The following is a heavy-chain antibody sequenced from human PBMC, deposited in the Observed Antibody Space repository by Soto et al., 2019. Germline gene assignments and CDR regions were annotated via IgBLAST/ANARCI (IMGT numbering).Heavy chain of an antibody. Sequence: GASVKVSCKASGFTFTSSAMQWGRQARGQRLEWIGWIVVGSGNTNYAQKFQERVTITRDMSTSTAYMELSSLRSEDTAVYYCAVRGFLTGYPNEYYYYSMDVWGQGTTVTVSS. D-gene: IGHD3-9*01. CDR2: IVVGSGNT. J-gene: IGHJ6*02. CDR1: GFTFTSSA. V-gene: IGHV1-58*02. CDR3: AVRGFLTGYPNEYYYYSMDV.